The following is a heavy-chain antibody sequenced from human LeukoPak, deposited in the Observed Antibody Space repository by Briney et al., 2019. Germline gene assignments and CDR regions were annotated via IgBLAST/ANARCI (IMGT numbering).Heavy chain of an antibody. Sequence: ASVKVSCKASGYTFTSYGINWARQAPGQGPEWMGWISAYNGNTKYAQNLQGRVTMTTDTSTSTAYMELRSLRSDDTAVYYCTRDLPYSSSWESIDYWGQGTLVTVSS. J-gene: IGHJ4*02. D-gene: IGHD6-13*01. V-gene: IGHV1-18*01. CDR2: ISAYNGNT. CDR1: GYTFTSYG. CDR3: TRDLPYSSSWESIDY.